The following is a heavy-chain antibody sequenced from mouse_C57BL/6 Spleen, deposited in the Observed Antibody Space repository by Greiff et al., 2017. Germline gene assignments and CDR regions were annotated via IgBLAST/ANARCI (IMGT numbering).Heavy chain of an antibody. Sequence: QVQLQQPGAELVMPGASVTLSCKASGYTFTSSWMHWVKQRPGQGLEWIGEIDPSDSYTNYNQKFKGKSTLTVDKSSSTAYMQLSSLTSEDSAVYYGARGAVVATRDYYAMDYWGQGTSVTVSS. J-gene: IGHJ4*01. CDR1: GYTFTSSW. V-gene: IGHV1-69*01. CDR2: IDPSDSYT. CDR3: ARGAVVATRDYYAMDY. D-gene: IGHD1-1*01.